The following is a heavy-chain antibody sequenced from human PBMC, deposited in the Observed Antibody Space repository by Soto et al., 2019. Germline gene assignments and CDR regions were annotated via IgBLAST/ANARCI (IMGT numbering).Heavy chain of an antibody. V-gene: IGHV3-30*03. D-gene: IGHD3-16*02. J-gene: IGHJ4*02. CDR1: GFTFSSYG. CDR3: TTYDYIWGNSRIRWAY. CDR2: ISYDGSNK. Sequence: PGGSLRLSCAAAGFTFSSYGMHWVRQAPGKGLEWVAVISYDGSNKYYAAPVEGRFTISRHDSKNTLDLQMNNLKTEDTAVYYCTTYDYIWGNSRIRWAYWGQGTLVTVSS.